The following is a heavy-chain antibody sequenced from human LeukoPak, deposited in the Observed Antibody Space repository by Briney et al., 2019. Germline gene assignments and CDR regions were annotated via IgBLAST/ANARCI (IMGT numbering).Heavy chain of an antibody. CDR3: TTGVEWELPHTFDY. V-gene: IGHV3-15*01. D-gene: IGHD1-26*01. Sequence: GGSLRLSCAASGFTFSIAWMSWVRQAPGKGLEWVGRIKSKTDGGTTDYAAPVKGRFTISRDDSKNTLYLQMNSLKTEDTAVYYCTTGVEWELPHTFDYWGQGTLVTVSS. CDR1: GFTFSIAW. J-gene: IGHJ4*02. CDR2: IKSKTDGGTT.